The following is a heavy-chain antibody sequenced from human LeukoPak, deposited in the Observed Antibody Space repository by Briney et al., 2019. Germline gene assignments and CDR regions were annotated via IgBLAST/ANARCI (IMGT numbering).Heavy chain of an antibody. CDR3: ASTGPAYSSGLDY. Sequence: TGGSLRLSCAASGFTFSSYSMNWVRQAPGKGLEWVSSISSSSSYIYYADSVKGRFTISRDNAKNSLYLQMNSRRAEDTAVYYCASTGPAYSSGLDYWGQGTLVTVSS. CDR2: ISSSSSYI. J-gene: IGHJ4*02. V-gene: IGHV3-21*01. D-gene: IGHD6-19*01. CDR1: GFTFSSYS.